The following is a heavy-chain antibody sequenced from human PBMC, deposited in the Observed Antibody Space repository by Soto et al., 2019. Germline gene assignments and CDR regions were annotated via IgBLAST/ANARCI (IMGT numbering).Heavy chain of an antibody. Sequence: QVQLVQSGAELKKPGASVKVSCKASGYAFTSFGISWVRQAPGQGLEWMGWISASNGNTNFAEKLQGRVTMTTDTATSTAYMELRSLRSDDTAVYYCARCGGYCYEDYWGQGTLVTVSS. J-gene: IGHJ4*02. V-gene: IGHV1-18*01. CDR3: ARCGGYCYEDY. D-gene: IGHD2-21*02. CDR1: GYAFTSFG. CDR2: ISASNGNT.